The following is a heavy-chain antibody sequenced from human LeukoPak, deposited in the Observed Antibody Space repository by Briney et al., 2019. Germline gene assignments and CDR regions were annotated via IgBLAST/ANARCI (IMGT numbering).Heavy chain of an antibody. D-gene: IGHD1-26*01. CDR1: GFTVSSNY. Sequence: GGSLRLSCAASGFTVSSNYMSWARQAPGKGLEWVSVIYSGGSTYYADSVKGRFTISRDNSKNTLYLQMNSLRAEDTAVYYCARDVGQNNGSYPWGQGTLVTVSS. CDR3: ARDVGQNNGSYP. V-gene: IGHV3-53*01. J-gene: IGHJ5*02. CDR2: IYSGGST.